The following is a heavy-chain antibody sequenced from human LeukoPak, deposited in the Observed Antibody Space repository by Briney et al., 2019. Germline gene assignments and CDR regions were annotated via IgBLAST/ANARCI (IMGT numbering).Heavy chain of an antibody. CDR3: ARGVAVAGTGGSY. V-gene: IGHV1-18*01. CDR2: ISAYNGHT. Sequence: ASVKVSCKASGYTFTSHGISWVRQAPGQGLEWMGWISAYNGHTKYAQKLQGRVTMTTDTSTSTVYMELRSLRSDDTAVYYCARGVAVAGTGGSYWGQGTLVTVSS. CDR1: GYTFTSHG. D-gene: IGHD6-19*01. J-gene: IGHJ4*02.